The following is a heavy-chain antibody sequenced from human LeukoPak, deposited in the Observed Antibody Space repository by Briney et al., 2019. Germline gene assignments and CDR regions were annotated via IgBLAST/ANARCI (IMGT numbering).Heavy chain of an antibody. Sequence: ASVKVSCKASGYTFTSYDINWGRQATGQGLEWMGWMKPNSGNTGHAQKFQSRGTMTRNTAISTAYMELSSLRSEDTAVYYCARAGAYYYDSSGYNSPQVWGQGTLVTVSS. CDR1: GYTFTSYD. CDR2: MKPNSGNT. J-gene: IGHJ4*02. D-gene: IGHD3-22*01. V-gene: IGHV1-8*01. CDR3: ARAGAYYYDSSGYNSPQV.